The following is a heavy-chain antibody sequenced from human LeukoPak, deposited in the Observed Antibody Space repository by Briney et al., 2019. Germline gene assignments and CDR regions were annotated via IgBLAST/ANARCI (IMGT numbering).Heavy chain of an antibody. V-gene: IGHV1-18*01. CDR2: ISAYNGNT. CDR1: GYTFTSYG. J-gene: IGHJ4*02. Sequence: ASVKVSCKASGYTFTSYGISWVRQAPGQGLEWMGWISAYNGNTNYAQKLQGRVTMTTDTSTSTAYMELRSLRSDDTAVYYCARDRFGYCSSGSCYGLFDYWGQGSLVTVSS. D-gene: IGHD2-15*01. CDR3: ARDRFGYCSSGSCYGLFDY.